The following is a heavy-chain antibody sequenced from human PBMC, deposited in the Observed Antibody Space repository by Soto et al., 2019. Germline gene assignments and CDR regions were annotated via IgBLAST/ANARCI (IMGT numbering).Heavy chain of an antibody. CDR3: ARGALGNYYQDS. D-gene: IGHD3-10*01. CDR2: INSDGTRT. J-gene: IGHJ4*02. V-gene: IGHV3-74*01. CDR1: GFTLSRDW. Sequence: DVQLVESGGGLLQPGGSLRLSCATSGFTLSRDWMHWVRQAPGKGLVWVSRINSDGTRTNYADYAMGRFTISRDNAKNTLYLQMNSLRAEDTAVYFCARGALGNYYQDSWGQGTPVTVSS.